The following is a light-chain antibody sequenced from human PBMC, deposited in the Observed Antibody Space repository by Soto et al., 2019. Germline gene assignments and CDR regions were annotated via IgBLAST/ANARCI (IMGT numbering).Light chain of an antibody. Sequence: DIQMTQSPSTLSASVGDRVTITCRASQNIRSSLAWYQQKSGKTPKVLIHRASRLKSGVPSRFSGSGSGTEFTLTISSLQPDDFATYYCPQHSSHIYTFGQGNKLAIK. CDR3: PQHSSHIYT. V-gene: IGKV1-5*03. CDR1: QNIRSS. J-gene: IGKJ2*01. CDR2: RAS.